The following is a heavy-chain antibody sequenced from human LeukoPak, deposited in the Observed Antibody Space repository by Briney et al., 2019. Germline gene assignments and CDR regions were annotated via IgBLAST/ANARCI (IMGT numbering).Heavy chain of an antibody. J-gene: IGHJ4*02. Sequence: PRGSLRLSCEASGFTFTNHWMKWVRQAPGKGLEWVANIKQDGSERHYVDSVKGRFTISRDNARNSLYLQMNSLRAEDTAVYYCARVRSGWYGDYWGRGPLVTVPS. D-gene: IGHD6-19*01. CDR3: ARVRSGWYGDY. CDR2: IKQDGSER. CDR1: GFTFTNHW. V-gene: IGHV3-7*04.